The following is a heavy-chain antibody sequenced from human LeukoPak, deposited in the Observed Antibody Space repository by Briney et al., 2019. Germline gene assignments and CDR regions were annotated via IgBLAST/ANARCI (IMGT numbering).Heavy chain of an antibody. CDR2: INHSGST. Sequence: PSETLSLTCAVYGGSFSGYYWSWIRQPPGKGLEWIGEINHSGSTNYNPSLKSRVTLSLDTSKNQFSLKLSSVTAADTAVYYCAISTSYYREVFDYWGQGTLVTVSS. J-gene: IGHJ4*02. D-gene: IGHD3-9*01. CDR3: AISTSYYREVFDY. V-gene: IGHV4-34*01. CDR1: GGSFSGYY.